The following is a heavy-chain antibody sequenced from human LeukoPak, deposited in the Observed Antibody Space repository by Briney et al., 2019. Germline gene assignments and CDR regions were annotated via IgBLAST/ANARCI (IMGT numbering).Heavy chain of an antibody. J-gene: IGHJ6*02. CDR2: ISSNRGST. V-gene: IGHV3-64*01. D-gene: IGHD1-1*01. CDR3: ARGLDYYYYYYGMDV. CDR1: GFTFSSCA. Sequence: GGSLRLSCAASGFTFSSCAMHWVRQAPGKGLEYVSAISSNRGSTYYANSVKGRFTISRDNSKNTLYLQMGSLRAEDMAVYYCARGLDYYYYYYGMDVWGQGTTVTVSS.